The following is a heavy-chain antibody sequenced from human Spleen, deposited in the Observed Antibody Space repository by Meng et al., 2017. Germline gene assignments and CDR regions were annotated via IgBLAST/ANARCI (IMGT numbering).Heavy chain of an antibody. CDR3: ARDRGYYDSSGFPDY. V-gene: IGHV4-38-2*02. J-gene: IGHJ4*02. CDR1: GYSISSGNY. Sequence: GSLRLSCDVSGYSISSGNYWCWIRQPPGKGVEWIGTIYHSGSTYYNPSLKSRVTISIDTSKNQFSLKLSSVTAADTAVYYCARDRGYYDSSGFPDYWGQGTLVTVSS. D-gene: IGHD3-22*01. CDR2: IYHSGST.